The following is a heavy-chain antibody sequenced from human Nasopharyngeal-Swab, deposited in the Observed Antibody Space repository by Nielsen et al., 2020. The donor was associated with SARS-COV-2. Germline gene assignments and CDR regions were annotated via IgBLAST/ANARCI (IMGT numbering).Heavy chain of an antibody. V-gene: IGHV5-51*01. CDR3: ASASPLGQVALYYGMDV. CDR1: GYIFTNYW. J-gene: IGHJ6*02. Sequence: GESLKISCKASGYIFTNYWIGWVRQMPGKGLEWMGIIYPGDSDTTYSPSFQGQVTISADKSISTAYLHWGNLKASDTAIYYCASASPLGQVALYYGMDVWGQGTTVTVSS. CDR2: IYPGDSDT.